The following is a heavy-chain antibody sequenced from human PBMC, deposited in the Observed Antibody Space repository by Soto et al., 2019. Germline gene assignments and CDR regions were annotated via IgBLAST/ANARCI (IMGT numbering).Heavy chain of an antibody. CDR1: GFTFSNYW. D-gene: IGHD3-16*02. V-gene: IGHV3-74*01. Sequence: EVQLVESGGGLVQPGGSLRLSCAASGFTFSNYWMHWVRQAPGKGLVWVSCINNDGSSTSYGDSVKGRFTVSRDDAKNPRHLQMNSLRAEDSAVYYGARVMIAFGGVIVHGPIDKWGQGTLVTVSS. J-gene: IGHJ4*02. CDR2: INNDGSST. CDR3: ARVMIAFGGVIVHGPIDK.